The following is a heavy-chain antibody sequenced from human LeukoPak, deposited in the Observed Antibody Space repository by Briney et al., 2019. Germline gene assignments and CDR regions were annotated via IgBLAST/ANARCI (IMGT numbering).Heavy chain of an antibody. V-gene: IGHV3-11*01. Sequence: GGSLRLSCAASGFNFSDYYMSWIRQAPGKGLEWDSYISSSGSTIYYAGSVKGRFTISRDNAKNSLYLQMNSLRAEDTAVYYCASQPKLLWFGVAWTWGQGTLVTVSS. CDR2: ISSSGSTI. CDR1: GFNFSDYY. D-gene: IGHD3-10*01. CDR3: ASQPKLLWFGVAWT. J-gene: IGHJ4*02.